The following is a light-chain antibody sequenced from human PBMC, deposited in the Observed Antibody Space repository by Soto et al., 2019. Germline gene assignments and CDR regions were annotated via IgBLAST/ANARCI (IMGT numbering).Light chain of an antibody. Sequence: QSALTQPASVSGSPGQSITISCTGTSSDVGAFNFVSWYQQHPGKAPKLMIYDVRHRPSGVSDRFSGSKSGNTASLTIYGLQAEDEAVYYCTSHTTTSPPVLFGGGTKLTVL. CDR1: SSDVGAFNF. CDR3: TSHTTTSPPVL. V-gene: IGLV2-14*03. J-gene: IGLJ2*01. CDR2: DVR.